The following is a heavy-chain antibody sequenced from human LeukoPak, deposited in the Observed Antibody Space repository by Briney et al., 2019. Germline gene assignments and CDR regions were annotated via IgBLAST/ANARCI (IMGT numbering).Heavy chain of an antibody. CDR3: ARVKGIAYGMDV. J-gene: IGHJ6*02. CDR2: ISFDGSNK. D-gene: IGHD2-15*01. V-gene: IGHV3-30*03. CDR1: GFTFSSYG. Sequence: QPGRSLRLSCAASGFTFSSYGMHWVRQTPGKGLEWVALISFDGSNKYYADSVMGRFTISRDNSKNTLYLQMNSLRAEDTAVYYCARVKGIAYGMDVWGQGTTVTVSS.